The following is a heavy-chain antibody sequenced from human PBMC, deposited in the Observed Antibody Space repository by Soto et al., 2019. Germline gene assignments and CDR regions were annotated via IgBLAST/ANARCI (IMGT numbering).Heavy chain of an antibody. CDR1: GGSFTVFP. D-gene: IGHD3-16*01. V-gene: IGHV1-69*02. J-gene: IGHJ2*01. CDR2: FLPALGVP. CDR3: AGFLGGANYDLYSDV. Sequence: QVQLVQSGAEVEKPGSSVKVSCRASGGSFTVFPVSWVRQAPGQGLEWMGRFLPALGVPNYAQKFQGRVRITADTSAGTTYLELSRLKSEDPAMYYCAGFLGGANYDLYSDVWGRGTLVTVSS.